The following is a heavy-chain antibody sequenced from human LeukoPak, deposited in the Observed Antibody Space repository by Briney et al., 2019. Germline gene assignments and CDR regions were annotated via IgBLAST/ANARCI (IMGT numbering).Heavy chain of an antibody. CDR2: ISSSGSTI. CDR1: GFTFSSYE. J-gene: IGHJ6*04. Sequence: GGSLRLSCAASGFTFSSYEMNWVRQAPGKGLEWVSYISSSGSTIYYADSVKGRFTISRDNAKDSLYLQMNSPRAEDTAVYYCAELGITMIGGVWGKGTTVTISS. V-gene: IGHV3-48*03. CDR3: AELGITMIGGV. D-gene: IGHD3-10*02.